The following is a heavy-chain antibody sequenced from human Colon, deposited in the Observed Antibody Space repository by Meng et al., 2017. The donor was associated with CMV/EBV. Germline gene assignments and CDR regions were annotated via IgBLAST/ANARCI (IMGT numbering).Heavy chain of an antibody. D-gene: IGHD5-24*01. CDR1: GFSFSDYS. Sequence: GGSLRLSCAASGFSFSDYSMNWVRQAPGKGLEWVSSISSRSDYIFYADSLKVRFTTSRDNVKNSLFLQVNSLRAEDTAVYYCAKSVMAAGITRGFDYWGQGTLVTVSS. CDR3: AKSVMAAGITRGFDY. J-gene: IGHJ4*02. CDR2: ISSRSDYI. V-gene: IGHV3-21*06.